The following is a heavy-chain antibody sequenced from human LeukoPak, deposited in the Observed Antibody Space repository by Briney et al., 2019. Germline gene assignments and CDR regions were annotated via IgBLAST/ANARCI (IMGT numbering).Heavy chain of an antibody. CDR1: GGSFSGYY. CDR3: ARGDGYDNN. CDR2: INHSGST. J-gene: IGHJ4*02. V-gene: IGHV4-34*01. D-gene: IGHD5-12*01. Sequence: PSETLSLTCAVYGGSFSGYYWSWIRQSPGKGLEWIGEINHSGSTNYNPSLKSRVTISVDTSKNQFSLKLSSVTAADTAVYYCARGDGYDNNWGQGTLVTVSS.